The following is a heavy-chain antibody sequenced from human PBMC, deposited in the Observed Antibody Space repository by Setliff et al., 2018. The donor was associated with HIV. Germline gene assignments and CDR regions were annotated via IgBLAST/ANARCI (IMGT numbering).Heavy chain of an antibody. V-gene: IGHV4-4*07. CDR2: IYSTGST. Sequence: SETLSLTCTVSGGSISNYYWSWIRQPAGKGLEWIGRIYSTGSTYYNPSLKSRVTISVDTSRNQFSLKLSSVTAADTAIYYCARTRGYTYGYIDYWGQGTLVTVSS. J-gene: IGHJ4*02. D-gene: IGHD5-18*01. CDR1: GGSISNYY. CDR3: ARTRGYTYGYIDY.